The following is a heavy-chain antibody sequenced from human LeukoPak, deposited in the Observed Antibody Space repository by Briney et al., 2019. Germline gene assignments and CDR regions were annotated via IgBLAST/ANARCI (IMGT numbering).Heavy chain of an antibody. CDR2: IRHDGSNK. CDR3: AKDRAQSLAKIDY. D-gene: IGHD6-19*01. J-gene: IGHJ4*02. V-gene: IGHV3-30*02. CDR1: GFTFSTYG. Sequence: GGSLRLSCAVSGFTFSTYGMHWVRQAPGKGLEWVAFIRHDGSNKNYADSVKGRFTISRDNSKNTLYLQMNFLRVEDTAAYYCAKDRAQSLAKIDYWGQGTLVTVPS.